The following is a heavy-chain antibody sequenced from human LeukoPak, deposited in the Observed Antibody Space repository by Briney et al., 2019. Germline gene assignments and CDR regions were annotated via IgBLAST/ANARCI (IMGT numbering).Heavy chain of an antibody. J-gene: IGHJ6*03. CDR2: IRYDGSNK. V-gene: IGHV3-30*02. CDR1: GFTFRSYG. Sequence: PGGSLRLSCGASGFTFRSYGMHWVRQAPGKGLEWVAFIRYDGSNKYYADSVKGRFTISRDNSKNTLYLQMNSLRAEDAAVYDCAKECGWEAAYYYYYMDVWGKGTTVTISS. D-gene: IGHD1-26*01. CDR3: AKECGWEAAYYYYYMDV.